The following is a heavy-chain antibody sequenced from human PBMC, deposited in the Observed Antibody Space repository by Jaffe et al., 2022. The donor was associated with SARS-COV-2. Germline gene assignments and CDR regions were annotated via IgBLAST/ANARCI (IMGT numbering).Heavy chain of an antibody. CDR2: IYYSGST. CDR3: AGLSGSYFSPDY. J-gene: IGHJ4*02. V-gene: IGHV4-39*01. Sequence: QLQLQESGPGLVKPSETLSLTCSVSGGSISSSSYYWGWIRQPPGKGLEWIGSIYYSGSTYYNPSLKSRVTISVDTSKNQFSLNLSSVTAADTAVYYCAGLSGSYFSPDYWGQGTLVTVSS. CDR1: GGSISSSSYY. D-gene: IGHD1-26*01.